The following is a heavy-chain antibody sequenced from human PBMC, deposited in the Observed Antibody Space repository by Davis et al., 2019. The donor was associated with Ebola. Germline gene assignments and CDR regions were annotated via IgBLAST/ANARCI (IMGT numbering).Heavy chain of an antibody. J-gene: IGHJ4*02. CDR3: AKGRTVGGFSLDY. Sequence: GESLKISCAASGFTFSNYAMHWVRQVPGKGLEWVAFIRYDGSNTYYADSVKGRFTISRDNSKNTLYLQMNSLRAEDTALYYCAKGRTVGGFSLDYWGQGTLVTVSS. CDR1: GFTFSNYA. D-gene: IGHD6-19*01. V-gene: IGHV3-30*02. CDR2: IRYDGSNT.